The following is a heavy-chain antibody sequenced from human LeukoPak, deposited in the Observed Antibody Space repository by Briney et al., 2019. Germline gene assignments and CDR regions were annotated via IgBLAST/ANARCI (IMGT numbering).Heavy chain of an antibody. CDR2: IYTSGST. CDR1: GGSISSGGNS. D-gene: IGHD3-22*01. CDR3: VRGTHIDSRVFDY. V-gene: IGHV4-61*02. J-gene: IGHJ4*02. Sequence: PSQTLSLTCTVSGGSISSGGNSWSWIRQPAGKGLEWIGRIYTSGSTDYNPSLKSRVTISVDTPNNQISLKLTSLTAADTAVYYCVRGTHIDSRVFDYWGQGTLVTVSS.